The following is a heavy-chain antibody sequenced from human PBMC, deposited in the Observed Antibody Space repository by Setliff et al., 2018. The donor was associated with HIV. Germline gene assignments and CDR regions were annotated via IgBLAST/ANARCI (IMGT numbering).Heavy chain of an antibody. CDR1: GFTFDRYW. J-gene: IGHJ4*02. CDR3: HSGYDTEEQSYFDY. CDR2: VNTDGSIK. D-gene: IGHD5-12*01. Sequence: PGGSLRLSCAASGFTFDRYWMHWVRQAPGEGLVWVLRVNTDGSIKTYADSVKDRFTISRDNAKNTLYLQMNSLRAEDTGVYYCHSGYDTEEQSYFDYWGQGTLVTVSS. V-gene: IGHV3-74*01.